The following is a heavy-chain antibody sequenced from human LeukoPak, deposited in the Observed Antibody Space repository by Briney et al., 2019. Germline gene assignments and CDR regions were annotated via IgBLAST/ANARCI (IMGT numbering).Heavy chain of an antibody. CDR3: ARADRLHGGPYLIGP. Sequence: GASVTVSFKTSGYSFTDYYMHWVRQAPGQGLERMGWINPNSGGTSSAQKFQGRVTMTRDTSISTVYMEVSWLTSDDTAIYYCARADRLHGGPYLIGPWGQGTLVTVSS. D-gene: IGHD2-21*01. V-gene: IGHV1-2*02. CDR1: GYSFTDYY. CDR2: INPNSGGT. J-gene: IGHJ5*02.